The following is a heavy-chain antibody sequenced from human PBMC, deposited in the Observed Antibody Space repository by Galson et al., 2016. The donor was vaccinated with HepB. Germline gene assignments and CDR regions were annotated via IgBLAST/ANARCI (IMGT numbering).Heavy chain of an antibody. CDR3: ARGAALIVATYDY. CDR1: GYTFTSYD. V-gene: IGHV1-8*01. CDR2: MNPNSGNT. D-gene: IGHD5-12*01. Sequence: SCKASGYTFTSYDINWVRQAPGQGLEWMGWMNPNSGNTGYAQKFQGRVTMTRNTSISTAYMELSSLRSEDTAVYYCARGAALIVATYDYWGQGTLVTVSS. J-gene: IGHJ4*02.